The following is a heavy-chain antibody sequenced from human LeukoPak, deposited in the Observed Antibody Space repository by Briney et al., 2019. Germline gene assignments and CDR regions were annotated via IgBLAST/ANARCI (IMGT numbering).Heavy chain of an antibody. CDR1: GFTFTNYV. CDR3: AKRTGVTELHFDH. D-gene: IGHD1-7*01. J-gene: IGHJ4*02. Sequence: PGGSLRLSFAASGFTFTNYVMGWVRQAQGKGLEWVSAISENGGAADYADSVRGRFTISRDNSQNTLYQQMNSLRAEDTAVYYCAKRTGVTELHFDHWGQGTLVTVSS. CDR2: ISENGGAA. V-gene: IGHV3-23*01.